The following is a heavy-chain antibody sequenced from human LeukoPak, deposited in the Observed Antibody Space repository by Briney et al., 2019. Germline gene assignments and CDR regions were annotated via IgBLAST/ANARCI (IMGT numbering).Heavy chain of an antibody. V-gene: IGHV1-2*02. CDR3: ARAEYSSSAGFDY. D-gene: IGHD6-6*01. Sequence: ASVKVSCKASGGTFSSYAISWVRQAPGQGLEWMGWINPNSGGTNYAQKFQGRVTMTRDTSISTAYMELSRLRSDDTAVYYCARAEYSSSAGFDYWGQGTLVTVSS. CDR2: INPNSGGT. J-gene: IGHJ4*02. CDR1: GGTFSSYA.